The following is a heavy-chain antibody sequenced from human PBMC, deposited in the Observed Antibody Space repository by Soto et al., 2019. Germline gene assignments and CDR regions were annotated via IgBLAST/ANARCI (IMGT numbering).Heavy chain of an antibody. CDR3: ARGGVDTTTFDY. CDR2: IIPISGTS. CDR1: GGTINNYL. D-gene: IGHD1-1*01. Sequence: SVKVSCKASGGTINNYLITCLRQAPGQGLEWMGEIIPISGTSNFAQKFQGRVTITAVESTSTAYMELSSLRSEDTAVYYCARGGVDTTTFDYWGPRTLVIGSS. J-gene: IGHJ4*02. V-gene: IGHV1-69*13.